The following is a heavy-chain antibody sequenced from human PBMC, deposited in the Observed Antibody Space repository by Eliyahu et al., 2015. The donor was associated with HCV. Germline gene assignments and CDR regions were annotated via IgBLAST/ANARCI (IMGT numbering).Heavy chain of an antibody. D-gene: IGHD3-10*01. Sequence: QVQLVESGGGVVQPGRSLRLSCXASGFTFSSYGMHWVRQAPGKGLEWVAVISYDGSNKYYADSVKGRFTISRDNSKNTLYLQMNSLRAEDTAVYYCAKGPYPMVQGVLYIDYWGQGTLVTVSS. CDR2: ISYDGSNK. V-gene: IGHV3-30*18. CDR1: GFTFSSYG. J-gene: IGHJ4*02. CDR3: AKGPYPMVQGVLYIDY.